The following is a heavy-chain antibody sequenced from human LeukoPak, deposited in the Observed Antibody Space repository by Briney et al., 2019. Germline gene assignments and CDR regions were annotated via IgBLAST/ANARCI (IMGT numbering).Heavy chain of an antibody. CDR3: ARGIRYYYDSRRRGYFDY. CDR2: IYYSGST. J-gene: IGHJ4*02. V-gene: IGHV4-39*01. D-gene: IGHD3-22*01. CDR1: GGSISSNTYY. Sequence: SETLSLTCTVSGGSISSNTYYWGWIRQPPGKGLEWIGSIYYSGSTYYNPSLKSRVTISIDTSKNQFSLKLSSVTAADTAVYYCARGIRYYYDSRRRGYFDYWGQGTLVTVSS.